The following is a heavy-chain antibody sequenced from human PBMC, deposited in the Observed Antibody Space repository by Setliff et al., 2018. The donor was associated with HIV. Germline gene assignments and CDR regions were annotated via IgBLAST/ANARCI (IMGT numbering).Heavy chain of an antibody. D-gene: IGHD1-1*01. Sequence: SETLSLTCTVSGGSISEYYWNWIRQPPGKGLEWIGYIYYSGSTNYNPSLKSRVTISVDTSKTQFSLKLSSVTAADTAVYYCARHAPRNHDLAGVFYPYYMDVWGKGTTVTVSS. V-gene: IGHV4-59*08. CDR1: GGSISEYY. J-gene: IGHJ6*03. CDR2: IYYSGST. CDR3: ARHAPRNHDLAGVFYPYYMDV.